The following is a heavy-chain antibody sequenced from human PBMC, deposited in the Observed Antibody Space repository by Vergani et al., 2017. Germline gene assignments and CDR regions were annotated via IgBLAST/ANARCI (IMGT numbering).Heavy chain of an antibody. J-gene: IGHJ4*02. CDR2: IYSSGST. CDR1: GGSISSYY. CDR3: ARGDGTTVPFDY. D-gene: IGHD1-1*01. V-gene: IGHV4-59*01. Sequence: QVQLQESGPGLVQPSETLSLTCTVSGGSISSYYWSWIRQPPGKGLEWIGYIYSSGSTNYNPSLKSRVTISVDTSKNQFSLKLSSVTAADTAVYYCARGDGTTVPFDYWGQGTLVTVSS.